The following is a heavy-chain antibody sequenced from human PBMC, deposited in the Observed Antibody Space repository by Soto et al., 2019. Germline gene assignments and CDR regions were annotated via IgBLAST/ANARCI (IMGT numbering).Heavy chain of an antibody. D-gene: IGHD3-10*01. V-gene: IGHV3-33*01. CDR1: GFTFSTYG. CDR2: IWYDGSNQ. Sequence: GFLRISFAPSGFTFSTYGMHWVRQAPGKGLEWVAVIWYDGSNQYYADSVKGRFTISRDNSKNMLYLQMNSLRAEDTAVYYCARDLGAFNYGSAYFDYWGQGTPVTVSS. CDR3: ARDLGAFNYGSAYFDY. J-gene: IGHJ4*02.